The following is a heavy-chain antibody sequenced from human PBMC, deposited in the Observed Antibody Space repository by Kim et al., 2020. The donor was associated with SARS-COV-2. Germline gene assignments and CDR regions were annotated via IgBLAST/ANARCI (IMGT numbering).Heavy chain of an antibody. J-gene: IGHJ4*02. CDR2: IKSKGGGETT. CDR1: GFTFIDAW. Sequence: GGSLRLSCAASGFTFIDAWMSWVRQAPGKGLEWVGRIKSKGGGETTDYAAPVKGRFTISRDDSHNMVYLQMNSLKTDDTAVYYCVWSGYNFLHTWGQGTLVTVSS. V-gene: IGHV3-15*01. CDR3: VWSGYNFLHT. D-gene: IGHD3-3*01.